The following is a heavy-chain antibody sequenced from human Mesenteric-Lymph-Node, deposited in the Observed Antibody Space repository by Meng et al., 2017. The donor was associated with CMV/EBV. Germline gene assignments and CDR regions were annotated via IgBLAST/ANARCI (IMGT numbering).Heavy chain of an antibody. CDR2: INTSGGKT. CDR1: GFTFSTYA. V-gene: IGHV3-23*01. D-gene: IGHD4-17*01. CDR3: AGSDFGDYQKYFDF. J-gene: IGHJ4*02. Sequence: GGSLRLSCAASGFTFSTYAMNWVRQAPGKGLEWVSSINTSGGKTYYADSVKGRFTISRDNSKNTLYLQMNSLRAEDTAVYFCAGSDFGDYQKYFDFWGQGTLVTVSS.